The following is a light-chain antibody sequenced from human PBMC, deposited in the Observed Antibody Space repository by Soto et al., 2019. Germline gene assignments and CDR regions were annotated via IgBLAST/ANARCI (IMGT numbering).Light chain of an antibody. CDR3: QHYNNWPPWT. V-gene: IGKV3-15*01. J-gene: IGKJ1*01. Sequence: EIVMTQSPATLSVSPGERATLSCRASQSVSSNLAWYQQKPGQAPRLLIYRASTRATGIPARFSGSGSGTEFTLPISSLQSEDFAVYYRQHYNNWPPWTFGQGTKVEIK. CDR2: RAS. CDR1: QSVSSN.